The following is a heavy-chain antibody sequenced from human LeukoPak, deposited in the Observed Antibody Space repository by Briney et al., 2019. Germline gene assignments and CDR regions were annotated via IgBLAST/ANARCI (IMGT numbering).Heavy chain of an antibody. CDR1: GFTFSSYS. Sequence: PGGSLRLSCAASGFTFSSYSMNWVRQAPGKGLEWVSSISSSSSYIYYADSVKGRFTISRDNAKNSLYLQMNSLRAEDTAVYYCARDPSDWFAQQLVLDYWGQGTLVTVSS. CDR2: ISSSSSYI. D-gene: IGHD6-13*01. J-gene: IGHJ4*02. CDR3: ARDPSDWFAQQLVLDY. V-gene: IGHV3-21*01.